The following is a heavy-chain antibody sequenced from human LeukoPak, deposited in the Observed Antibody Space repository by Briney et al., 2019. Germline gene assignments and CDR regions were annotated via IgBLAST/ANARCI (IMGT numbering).Heavy chain of an antibody. CDR1: GGSISTYY. CDR3: ARLYGNFQNYYDY. J-gene: IGHJ4*02. V-gene: IGHV4-4*07. Sequence: SETLSLTCTVSGGSISTYYWSWIRQPAGKGLEWIGRIYSSGSTNYNPSLKSRVTMSVDTSKNQFSLKLRSVTAADTAVYYCARLYGNFQNYYDYWGQGTLVTVSS. D-gene: IGHD1-7*01. CDR2: IYSSGST.